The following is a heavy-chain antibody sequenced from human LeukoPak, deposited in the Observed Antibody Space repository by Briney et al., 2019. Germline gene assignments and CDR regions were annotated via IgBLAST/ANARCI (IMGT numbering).Heavy chain of an antibody. CDR1: GYTFTSYD. V-gene: IGHV1-8*01. D-gene: IGHD3-22*01. CDR2: MNPSSGNT. CDR3: ARAQRGYSSGYKTPDY. J-gene: IGHJ4*02. Sequence: ASVKVSCKASGYTFTSYDINWVRQATGQGLEWMGWMNPSSGNTGYAQKFQGRVTMTRNTSISTAYMELSSLRSEDTAVYYCARAQRGYSSGYKTPDYWGQGTLVTVSS.